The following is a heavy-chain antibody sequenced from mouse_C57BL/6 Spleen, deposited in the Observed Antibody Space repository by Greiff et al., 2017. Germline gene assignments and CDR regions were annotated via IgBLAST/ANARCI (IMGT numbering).Heavy chain of an antibody. D-gene: IGHD1-1*01. V-gene: IGHV1-81*01. CDR2: IYPRSGNT. CDR1: GYTFTSYG. CDR3: ARSDYGSSSYWYCDV. J-gene: IGHJ1*03. Sequence: QVQLQQSGAELARPGASVKLSCKASGYTFTSYGISWVKQRTGQGLEWIGEIYPRSGNTYYNEKFKGKATLTADKSSSTAYMELRSLTSEDSAVYFCARSDYGSSSYWYCDVWGTGTTVTVSS.